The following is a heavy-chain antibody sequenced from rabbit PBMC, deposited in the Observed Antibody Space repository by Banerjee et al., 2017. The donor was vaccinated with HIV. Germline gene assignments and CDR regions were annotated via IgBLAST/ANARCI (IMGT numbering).Heavy chain of an antibody. CDR2: IYTGDGST. CDR3: ARGDPSYGYGNAFDWTL. CDR1: GFSFSSSYY. V-gene: IGHV1S40*01. D-gene: IGHD6-1*01. J-gene: IGHJ4*01. Sequence: QSLEESGGGLVQPEGSLTLTCKASGFSFSSSYYMCWVRQAPGKGPEWIACIYTGDGSTYYASWAKGRFSISKTSSTTVTLQMTSLAAADTATYFCARGDPSYGYGNAFDWTLRGPGTLVTVS.